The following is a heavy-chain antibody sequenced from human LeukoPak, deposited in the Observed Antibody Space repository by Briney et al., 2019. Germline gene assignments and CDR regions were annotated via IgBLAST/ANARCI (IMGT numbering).Heavy chain of an antibody. D-gene: IGHD3-16*01. CDR2: IYHNGNT. V-gene: IGHV4-30-2*04. J-gene: IGHJ3*02. Sequence: XIGYIYHNGNTYYNPSLKSRVTISVDTSQNEFSLKLSSVTAADTAVYYCARVLGGDDAFDIWGQGTMVTVSS. CDR3: ARVLGGDDAFDI.